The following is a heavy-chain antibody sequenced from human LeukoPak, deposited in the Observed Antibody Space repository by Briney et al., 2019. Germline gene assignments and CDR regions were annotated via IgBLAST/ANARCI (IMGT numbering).Heavy chain of an antibody. CDR2: IYTSGST. J-gene: IGHJ4*02. CDR3: ALHYYDTLAGYLDY. CDR1: GGSISGYY. D-gene: IGHD3-9*01. Sequence: PSETLSLTCTVSGGSISGYYWSWIRQPAGKGLEWIGHIYTSGSTNYNPSLKSRVTMSVDTSKNQFSLKLSSVTAADTAVYYCALHYYDTLAGYLDYWGQGILVTVSS. V-gene: IGHV4-4*07.